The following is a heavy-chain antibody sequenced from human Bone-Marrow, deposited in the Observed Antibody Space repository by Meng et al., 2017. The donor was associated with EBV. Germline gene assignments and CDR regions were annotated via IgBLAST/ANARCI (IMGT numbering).Heavy chain of an antibody. CDR2: INHSGSI. CDR3: ARGRSRLLLELARITHPYFDY. J-gene: IGHJ4*02. CDR1: XGSFSGYY. Sequence: QGQLQQWGAGLLKPSXXXXLXXXVYXGSFSGYYWSWIRQPPGKGLEWIGEINHSGSINYNPSLKSRVTISVDTSKNQFSLKMRSVTAADTAVYYCARGRSRLLLELARITHPYFDYWGQGALVTVSS. D-gene: IGHD5-24*01. V-gene: IGHV4-34*01.